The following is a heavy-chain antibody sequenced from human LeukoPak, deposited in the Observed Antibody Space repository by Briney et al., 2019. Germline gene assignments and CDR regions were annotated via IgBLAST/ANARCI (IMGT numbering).Heavy chain of an antibody. D-gene: IGHD2-15*01. J-gene: IGHJ4*02. CDR2: ISAYNGNT. CDR3: ARDRGVYCSGGSCYILGY. CDR1: GYTFTSYG. V-gene: IGHV1-18*01. Sequence: ASVKVSCKASGYTFTSYGISWVRQAPGQELEWMGWISAYNGNTNYAQKLQGRVTMTTDTSTSTAYMELRSLRSDDTAVYYCARDRGVYCSGGSCYILGYWGQGTLVTVSS.